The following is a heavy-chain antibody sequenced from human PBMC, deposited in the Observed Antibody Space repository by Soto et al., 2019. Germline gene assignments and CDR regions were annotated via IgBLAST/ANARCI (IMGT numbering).Heavy chain of an antibody. CDR3: AALDTAMVKTAGY. D-gene: IGHD5-18*01. J-gene: IGHJ4*02. CDR1: GYSISTYW. V-gene: IGHV3-7*01. CDR2: VKQDGSEE. Sequence: EVQLVESGGGLVQPGGSLRLSCAASGYSISTYWMSWVRPAPGKGLEWVANVKQDGSEEYYVDAVKGPFTISRDNAKNSLYLQMNSLRAEDTAVYYCAALDTAMVKTAGYWGQGTLVTVSS.